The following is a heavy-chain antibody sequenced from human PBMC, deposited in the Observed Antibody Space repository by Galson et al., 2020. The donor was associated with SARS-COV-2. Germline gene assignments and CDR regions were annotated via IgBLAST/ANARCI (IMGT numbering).Heavy chain of an antibody. CDR2: IKSKGSGGTT. D-gene: IGHD3-10*01. CDR1: GFTFSNAW. J-gene: IGHJ4*02. CDR3: TADLPPDASGSHGNPCFDY. V-gene: IGHV3-15*01. Sequence: GGSLRLSCVASGFTFSNAWMNWVRQAPGKGLEWVGRIKSKGSGGTTDYAAPVKGRFTISRDDSENTLYLQMNSLKTEDTAVYYCTADLPPDASGSHGNPCFDYWGQGTLVTVSS.